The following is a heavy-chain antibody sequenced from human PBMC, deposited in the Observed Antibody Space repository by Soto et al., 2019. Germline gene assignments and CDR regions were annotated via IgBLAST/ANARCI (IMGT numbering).Heavy chain of an antibody. V-gene: IGHV3-9*01. CDR2: ITWNGGTI. CDR3: AKGGSAALIAPSGRDNWFDP. CDR1: GFAFDDYV. D-gene: IGHD6-13*01. Sequence: HPGGSLRLSCAASGFAFDDYVMHWVRQPPGRGLEWVSGITWNGGTIRYVDSVKGRFTISRDNAENSLYLQMNSLRPEDTAVYYCAKGGSAALIAPSGRDNWFDPWGQGTQLTVYS. J-gene: IGHJ5*02.